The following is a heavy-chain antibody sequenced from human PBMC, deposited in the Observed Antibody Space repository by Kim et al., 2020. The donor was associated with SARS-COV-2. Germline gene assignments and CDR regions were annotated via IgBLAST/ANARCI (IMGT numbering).Heavy chain of an antibody. D-gene: IGHD2-2*02. Sequence: GGSLRLSCAVSGFTFSSYDMSWVRQAPGKGLEWVAGISGSGGSTYYADSVKGRFTISRDNSKNTLYLQINYLSNDDTAVYYCAKDGRSHTPGYWGQGTLVTVSS. V-gene: IGHV3-23*01. CDR2: ISGSGGST. J-gene: IGHJ4*02. CDR1: GFTFSSYD. CDR3: AKDGRSHTPGY.